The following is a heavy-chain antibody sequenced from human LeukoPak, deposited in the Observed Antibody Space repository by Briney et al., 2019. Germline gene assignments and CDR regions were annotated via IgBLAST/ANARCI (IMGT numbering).Heavy chain of an antibody. J-gene: IGHJ5*02. CDR3: ARGALRFPFDP. Sequence: ASVKVSCKASGYTFTSYGISWMRQAPGQGLEWMGIINPSGGSTSYAQKFQGRVTMTRDTSTSTVYMELSSLRSEDTAVYYCARGALRFPFDPWGQGTLVTVSS. V-gene: IGHV1-46*01. CDR1: GYTFTSYG. CDR2: INPSGGST. D-gene: IGHD1-26*01.